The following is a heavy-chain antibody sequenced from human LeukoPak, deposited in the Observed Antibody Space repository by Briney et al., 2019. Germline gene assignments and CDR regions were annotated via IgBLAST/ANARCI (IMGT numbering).Heavy chain of an antibody. V-gene: IGHV3-74*01. J-gene: IGHJ4*02. CDR1: GFTFSSYW. D-gene: IGHD3-10*01. CDR2: INTDGSST. CDR3: ARDGRFGELTH. Sequence: GGSLRLSCAASGFTFSSYWMHWVRQAPGKGLVWVARINTDGSSTSYADSVKGRFTISRDNAKNTLYLQMNSLRAADTAVYYCARDGRFGELTHWGQGTLVTVSS.